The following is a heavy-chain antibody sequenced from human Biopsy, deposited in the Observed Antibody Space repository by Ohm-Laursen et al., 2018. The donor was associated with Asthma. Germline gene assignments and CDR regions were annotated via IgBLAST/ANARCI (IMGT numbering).Heavy chain of an antibody. Sequence: SLRLSCAASGFTFSHYNMNWVRQAPGKGLDWVSGINWNGGSTGYADSVKGRFTISRDNAKNSLYLQINSLRAEDTALYHCGRDMGGFGSGWFPVEFWGQGTLVTVSS. V-gene: IGHV3-20*01. CDR1: GFTFSHYN. J-gene: IGHJ4*02. CDR3: GRDMGGFGSGWFPVEF. D-gene: IGHD6-19*01. CDR2: INWNGGST.